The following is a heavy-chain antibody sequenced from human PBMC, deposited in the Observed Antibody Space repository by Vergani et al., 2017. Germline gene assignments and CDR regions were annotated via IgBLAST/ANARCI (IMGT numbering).Heavy chain of an antibody. Sequence: QVQLVQSGAEVKKPGASVKVSCKASGYIFTDYFMHWVRQAPGQGLEWMGWINPNSGGTNYAQKFQGRVTMTRDTSISTAYMERSNLRSDDTAVYYCARVGTSSNRDYFDYWGQGTLVTVSS. J-gene: IGHJ4*02. D-gene: IGHD2-2*01. CDR2: INPNSGGT. V-gene: IGHV1-2*02. CDR1: GYIFTDYF. CDR3: ARVGTSSNRDYFDY.